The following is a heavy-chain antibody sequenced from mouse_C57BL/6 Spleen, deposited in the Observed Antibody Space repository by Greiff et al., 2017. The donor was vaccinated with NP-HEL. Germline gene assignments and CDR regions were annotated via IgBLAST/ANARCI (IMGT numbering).Heavy chain of an antibody. V-gene: IGHV5-17*01. CDR2: ISSGSSTI. CDR3: ARPEYMGWFAY. D-gene: IGHD1-1*02. Sequence: EVMLVESGGGLVKPGGSLKLSCAASGFTFSDYGMHWVRQAPEKGLEWVAYISSGSSTIYYADTVKGRFTISRDNAKNTLFLQMTSLRSEDTAMYYCARPEYMGWFAYWGQGTLVTVSA. CDR1: GFTFSDYG. J-gene: IGHJ3*01.